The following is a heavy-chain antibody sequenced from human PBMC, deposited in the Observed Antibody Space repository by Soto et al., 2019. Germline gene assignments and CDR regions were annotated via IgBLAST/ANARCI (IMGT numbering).Heavy chain of an antibody. D-gene: IGHD5-12*01. CDR3: ARSPVEIVATSLYWFDS. J-gene: IGHJ5*01. CDR1: GFTFSSYS. Sequence: EVQLVESGGGLVKPGGSLRLSCAASGFTFSSYSMNWVRQAPGKGLEWVSSISSSSRYIYYANSVKGRFTISRDNAKNSLYLQMNSLRVEDTAVYYCARSPVEIVATSLYWFDSWGQGTLVTVSS. CDR2: ISSSSRYI. V-gene: IGHV3-21*01.